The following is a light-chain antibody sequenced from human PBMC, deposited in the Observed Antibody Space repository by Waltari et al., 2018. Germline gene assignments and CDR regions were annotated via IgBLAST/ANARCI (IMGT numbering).Light chain of an antibody. J-gene: IGKJ3*01. CDR3: QQYYKTPFT. CDR2: WAS. V-gene: IGKV4-1*01. CDR1: QSVDSSNHKND. Sequence: DIVMTQSPDSVAVSLGERVTINCRSSQSVDSSNHKNDIAWYQQKPGQPPKLRIYWASARGYGVPERFSGSGSGTEFTLTISTLQPEDVAVYYCQQYYKTPFTFAPGTKVEIK.